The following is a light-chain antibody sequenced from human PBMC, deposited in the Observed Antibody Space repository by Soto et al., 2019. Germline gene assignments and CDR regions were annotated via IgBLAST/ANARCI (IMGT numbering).Light chain of an antibody. V-gene: IGLV2-14*01. CDR1: SSYVGSCKF. J-gene: IGLJ1*01. CDR2: EVS. Sequence: QSVLTQPASVSGSPGQSITISCTGTSSYVGSCKFVSWYQHHPGKAPKLMIYEVSNRPSGVSNRFSGSKFGNTASLTISGLQPEDEADYHCSSCTTTGSDVFGPGTKLTVL. CDR3: SSCTTTGSDV.